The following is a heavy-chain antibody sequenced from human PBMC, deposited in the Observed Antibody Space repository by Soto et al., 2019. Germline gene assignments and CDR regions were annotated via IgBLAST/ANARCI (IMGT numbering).Heavy chain of an antibody. CDR1: GYTFTGYY. CDR3: ARESRDTAMALDY. V-gene: IGHV1-3*01. D-gene: IGHD5-18*01. J-gene: IGHJ4*02. CDR2: INAGNGNT. Sequence: ASVKVSCKASGYTFTGYYMHWLRQAPGQRLEWMGWINAGNGNTKYSQKFQGRVTITRDTSASTAYMELRSLRSDDTAVYYCARESRDTAMALDYWGQGTLVTSPQ.